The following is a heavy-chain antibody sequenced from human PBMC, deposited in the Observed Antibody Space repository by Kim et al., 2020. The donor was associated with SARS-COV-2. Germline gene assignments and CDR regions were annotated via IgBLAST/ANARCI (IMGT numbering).Heavy chain of an antibody. V-gene: IGHV7-4-1*02. CDR1: GYTFTSYA. CDR2: INTNTGNP. Sequence: ASVKVSCKASGYTFTSYAMNWVRQAPGQGLEWMGWINTNTGNPTYAQGFTGRFVFSLDTSVSTAYLQISSLKAEDTAVYYCARAVQEMATIPFWYFDLWGRGTLVTVSS. CDR3: ARAVQEMATIPFWYFDL. D-gene: IGHD5-12*01. J-gene: IGHJ2*01.